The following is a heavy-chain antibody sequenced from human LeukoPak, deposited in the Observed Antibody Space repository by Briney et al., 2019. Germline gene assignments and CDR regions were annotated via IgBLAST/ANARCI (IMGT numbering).Heavy chain of an antibody. CDR1: GFTFGNAW. D-gene: IGHD3-22*01. CDR2: IRSNSDGGTI. J-gene: IGHJ5*02. V-gene: IGHV3-15*07. CDR3: ATDFYDST. Sequence: GGSLRLSCATSGFTFGNAWMNWVRQAPGKGLEWVGRIRSNSDGGTIDYAAPVKGRFTLSRDDSKTTLYLQMNSLQTEDTAVYYCATDFYDSTWGQGTLVTVSS.